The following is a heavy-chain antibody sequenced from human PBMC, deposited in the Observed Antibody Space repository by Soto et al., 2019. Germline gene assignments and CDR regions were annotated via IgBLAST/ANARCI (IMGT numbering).Heavy chain of an antibody. CDR3: ARDLVVGLVDY. V-gene: IGHV1-18*01. CDR2: IGAYNGNT. J-gene: IGHJ4*02. Sequence: QVQLVQSGAEVKKPGASVKVSCKASGYTFTSYGISWVRQAPGQGLEWMGWIGAYNGNTKHAQKLQGRVTMTTDTFTITAYMEVRTVRSDDTAVYYCARDLVVGLVDYWGAGTLVSVSS. CDR1: GYTFTSYG.